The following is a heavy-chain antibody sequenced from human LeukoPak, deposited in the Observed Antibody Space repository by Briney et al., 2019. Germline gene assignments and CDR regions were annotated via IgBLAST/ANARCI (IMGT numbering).Heavy chain of an antibody. D-gene: IGHD1-14*01. CDR1: GFSFSGYG. Sequence: GGSLRLSCAASGFSFSGYGMHWVRQAPGKGLEWVTFIRYDGSTKSYADSVKGRFTIARDNPKNTLYLQMNSLRAEDTAVYFCAKDYNNGFDYWGQGALVTVSS. V-gene: IGHV3-30*02. CDR2: IRYDGSTK. J-gene: IGHJ4*02. CDR3: AKDYNNGFDY.